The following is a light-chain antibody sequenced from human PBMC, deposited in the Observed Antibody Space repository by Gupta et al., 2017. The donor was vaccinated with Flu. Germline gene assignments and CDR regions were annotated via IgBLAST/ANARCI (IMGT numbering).Light chain of an antibody. CDR1: SSNIGTGYD. CDR3: QSYDSSLSGWV. CDR2: GNS. Sequence: SVLAQPPSVSGAPGQRVTIYCTGNSSNIGTGYDVPWYQQLPGTAPKLLISGNSNRPSGVPDRFSGSKSGTSASLAITGLQAEDEADYFCQSYDSSLSGWVFGGGTKLTVL. J-gene: IGLJ3*02. V-gene: IGLV1-40*01.